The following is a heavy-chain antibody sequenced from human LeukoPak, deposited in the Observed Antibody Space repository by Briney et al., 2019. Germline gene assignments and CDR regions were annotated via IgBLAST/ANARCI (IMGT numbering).Heavy chain of an antibody. D-gene: IGHD1-26*01. J-gene: IGHJ3*02. CDR1: GFTFSSYG. CDR3: ARAVIVGATTAFDI. CDR2: IRYDGSNK. Sequence: GGSLRLSCAASGFTFSSYGMHWVRQAPGKGLEGVAFIRYDGSNKYYADSVKGRFTISRDDSKNTLYIQMNSLRAEDTAVYYCARAVIVGATTAFDIWGQGTMVTVSS. V-gene: IGHV3-30*02.